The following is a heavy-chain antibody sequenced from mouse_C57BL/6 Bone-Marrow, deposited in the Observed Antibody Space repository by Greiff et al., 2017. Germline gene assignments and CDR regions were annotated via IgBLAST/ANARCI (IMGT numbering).Heavy chain of an antibody. V-gene: IGHV1-26*01. Sequence: VQLQQSGPELVKPGASVKISCKASGYTFTDYYMNWVKQSHGKSLEWIGDINPNNGGTSYNQKFKGKATLTVDKYSSTAYMERRSLTSEDSAVYYCARRGNYYGSSPPWFAYWGQGTLGTVSA. CDR1: GYTFTDYY. D-gene: IGHD1-1*01. J-gene: IGHJ3*01. CDR2: INPNNGGT. CDR3: ARRGNYYGSSPPWFAY.